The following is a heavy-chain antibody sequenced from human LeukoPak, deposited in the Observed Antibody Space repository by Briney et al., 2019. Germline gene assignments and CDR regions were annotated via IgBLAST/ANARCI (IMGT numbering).Heavy chain of an antibody. V-gene: IGHV3-53*01. CDR3: ARTYSGYDYFGY. CDR2: IYSGGST. D-gene: IGHD5-12*01. Sequence: GGSLRLSCAASGFTVSSNHMSWVRQALGKGLEWVSVIYSGGSTYYADSVKGRFTISRDNSKNTLYLQMNSLRAEDTAVYYCARTYSGYDYFGYWGQGTLVTVSS. J-gene: IGHJ4*02. CDR1: GFTVSSNH.